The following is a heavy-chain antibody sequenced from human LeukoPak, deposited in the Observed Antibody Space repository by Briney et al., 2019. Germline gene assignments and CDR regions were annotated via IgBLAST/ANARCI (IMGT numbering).Heavy chain of an antibody. D-gene: IGHD3-22*01. CDR3: AKGYYYDSSGYYQVGEHAFDI. Sequence: PGRSLRLSCAASGFIFSSYGMHWVRQAPGKGLEWVAVISYDGSNKYYADSVKGRFTISRDNSKNTLYLQMNSLRAEDTAVYYCAKGYYYDSSGYYQVGEHAFDIWGQGTMVTVSS. V-gene: IGHV3-30*18. CDR1: GFIFSSYG. CDR2: ISYDGSNK. J-gene: IGHJ3*02.